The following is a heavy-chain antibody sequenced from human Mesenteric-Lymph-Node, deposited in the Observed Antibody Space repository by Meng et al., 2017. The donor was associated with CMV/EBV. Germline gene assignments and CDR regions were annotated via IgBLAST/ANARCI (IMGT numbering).Heavy chain of an antibody. Sequence: GSLRLSCTVSGYSISSGYYWGWIRQPPGKGLEWIGNIYHSGNTYYNPSLKSRVTISVDTSKNQFSLKLSSVTAADTAVYYCARLVARRSCDYWGQGTLVTVSS. CDR2: IYHSGNT. D-gene: IGHD5-12*01. J-gene: IGHJ4*02. V-gene: IGHV4-38-2*02. CDR3: ARLVARRSCDY. CDR1: GYSISSGYY.